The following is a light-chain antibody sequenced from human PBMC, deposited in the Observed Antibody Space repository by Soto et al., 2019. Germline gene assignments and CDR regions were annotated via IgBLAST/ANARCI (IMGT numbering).Light chain of an antibody. CDR2: DVS. Sequence: QSALTQPASVSGSPGQSITISCTGTSSDVGGYNYVSWYQQHPGKAPKLMIYDVSSRPSGVSNRFSGSKSGTTASLTISGLQAEDEADYYCRSYTTSSTLPVVFGGGTKVTVL. J-gene: IGLJ2*01. CDR1: SSDVGGYNY. V-gene: IGLV2-14*01. CDR3: RSYTTSSTLPVV.